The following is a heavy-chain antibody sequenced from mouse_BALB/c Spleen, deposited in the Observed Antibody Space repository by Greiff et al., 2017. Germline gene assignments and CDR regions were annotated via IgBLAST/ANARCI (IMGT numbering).Heavy chain of an antibody. CDR2: ILPGSGST. J-gene: IGHJ2*01. Sequence: VMLVESGAELMKPGASVKISCKATGYTFSSYWIEWVKQRPGHGLEWIGEILPGSGSTNYNEKFKGKATFTADKSSSTAYMQLSSLASEDSAVYYCARGVYDGYFYYFDYWGQGTTLTVSS. D-gene: IGHD2-3*01. V-gene: IGHV1-9*01. CDR1: GYTFSSYW. CDR3: ARGVYDGYFYYFDY.